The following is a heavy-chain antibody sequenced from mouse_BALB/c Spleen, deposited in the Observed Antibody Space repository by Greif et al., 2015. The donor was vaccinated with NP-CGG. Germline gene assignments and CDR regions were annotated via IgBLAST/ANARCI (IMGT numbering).Heavy chain of an antibody. CDR3: ARWYYGSSLYYYAMDY. CDR1: GFSLTSYG. D-gene: IGHD1-1*01. CDR2: IWSGGST. J-gene: IGHJ4*01. Sequence: QVQLQQSGPGLVQPSQSLSITCTVSGFSLTSYGVHWVRQSPGKGLEWLGVIWSGGSTDYNAAFISRLSISKDNSKSQVFFKMNSLQANDTAIYYCARWYYGSSLYYYAMDYWGQGTSVTVSS. V-gene: IGHV2-2*02.